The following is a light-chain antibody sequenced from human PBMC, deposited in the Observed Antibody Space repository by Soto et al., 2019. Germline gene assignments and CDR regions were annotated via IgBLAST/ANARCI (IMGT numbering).Light chain of an antibody. Sequence: EIVMTQSPATLSVSPGERATLSCRASQSVSSYLAWYQQKPGQAPRLLIYGVSTRATGIPVRFSGSGSGTEFTLTISSLQSEDFAVYYCQQYNKWPLTFGGGTEVEI. CDR2: GVS. CDR1: QSVSSY. J-gene: IGKJ4*01. V-gene: IGKV3-15*01. CDR3: QQYNKWPLT.